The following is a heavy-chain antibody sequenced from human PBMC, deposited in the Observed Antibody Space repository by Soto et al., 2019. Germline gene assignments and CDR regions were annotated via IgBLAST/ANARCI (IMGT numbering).Heavy chain of an antibody. CDR3: TRDWEITVSTWSFGGF. V-gene: IGHV1-69*08. CDR1: GSTFSPYT. Sequence: QVQLVQSGAEVKKPGSSVKVSCKASGSTFSPYTINWVRQAPGQGLEWMGRIIPFHGVTNYAQKFQARVTITADKSTSTAYMALSGLRFEDTAMYYCTRDWEITVSTWSFGGFWGRGTLVTVSS. CDR2: IIPFHGVT. J-gene: IGHJ4*02. D-gene: IGHD3-10*01.